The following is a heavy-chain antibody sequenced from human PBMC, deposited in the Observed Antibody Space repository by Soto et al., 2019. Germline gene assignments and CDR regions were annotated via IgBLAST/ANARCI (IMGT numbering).Heavy chain of an antibody. CDR1: CRSFSGSY. Sequence: SETLSLTCAVYCRSFSGSYWTWIPQPPGKGLEWIGEINHSRSTNYTPSIKRRVTKSVDTSANQFSLKLSSVTAAATAVYYCARGGPLLLWFGELKLYFQHWGEDTLVTVSS. CDR2: INHSRST. V-gene: IGHV4-34*01. D-gene: IGHD3-10*01. J-gene: IGHJ1*01. CDR3: ARGGPLLLWFGELKLYFQH.